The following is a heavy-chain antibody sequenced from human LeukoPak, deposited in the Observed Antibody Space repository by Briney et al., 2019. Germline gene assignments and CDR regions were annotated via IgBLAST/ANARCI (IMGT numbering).Heavy chain of an antibody. D-gene: IGHD3-22*01. CDR3: ARQWLGDAFDI. CDR2: IYTSGST. CDR1: GGSISSGSYY. Sequence: SETLSLTCTVSGGSISSGSYYWSWIRQPAGKGLEWIGRIYTSGSTNYNPSLKSRVTISVDTSKNQFSLKLSSATAADTAVYYCARQWLGDAFDIWGQGTMVTVSS. J-gene: IGHJ3*02. V-gene: IGHV4-61*02.